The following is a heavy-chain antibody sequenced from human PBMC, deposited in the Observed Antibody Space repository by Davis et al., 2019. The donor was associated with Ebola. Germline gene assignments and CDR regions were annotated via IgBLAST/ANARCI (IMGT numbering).Heavy chain of an antibody. J-gene: IGHJ4*02. Sequence: GSLRLSCVASGFTFSSYNMNWVRQAPGKGLEWVSSISSSGRYIYYADSVKGRFTISRDNAKNSLYLQMNSLRAEDTAMYYCARDFYDSSGYYFDYWGQGTLVTVSS. V-gene: IGHV3-21*01. D-gene: IGHD3-22*01. CDR2: ISSSGRYI. CDR3: ARDFYDSSGYYFDY. CDR1: GFTFSSYN.